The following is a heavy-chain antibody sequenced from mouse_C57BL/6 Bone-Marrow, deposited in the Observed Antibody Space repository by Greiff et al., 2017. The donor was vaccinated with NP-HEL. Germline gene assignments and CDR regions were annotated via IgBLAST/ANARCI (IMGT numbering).Heavy chain of an antibody. Sequence: QVQLKESGPGLVQPSQSLSITCTVSGFSLTSYGVHWVRQSPGKGLEWLGVIWSGGSTDYNAAFISRLSISKDNSKSQVFFKMNSLQADDTAIYCCAREGLYDGYYEAYWGQGTLVTVSA. V-gene: IGHV2-2*01. CDR2: IWSGGST. J-gene: IGHJ3*01. CDR3: AREGLYDGYYEAY. CDR1: GFSLTSYG. D-gene: IGHD2-3*01.